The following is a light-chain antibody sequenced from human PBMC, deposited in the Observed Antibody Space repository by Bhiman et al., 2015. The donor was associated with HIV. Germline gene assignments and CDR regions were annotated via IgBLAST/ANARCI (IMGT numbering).Light chain of an antibody. J-gene: IGLJ1*01. CDR3: SSYTSTSTYV. CDR2: DVN. CDR1: SSDVGVFNY. V-gene: IGLV2-14*03. Sequence: QSALTQPASVSGSPGQSVTISCTGTSSDVGVFNYVSWYQQHPGKAPRLIIYDVNERPSGVSDHFSASKSGNTASLTISGLQAEDEADYYCSSYTSTSTYVFGTGTKLTVL.